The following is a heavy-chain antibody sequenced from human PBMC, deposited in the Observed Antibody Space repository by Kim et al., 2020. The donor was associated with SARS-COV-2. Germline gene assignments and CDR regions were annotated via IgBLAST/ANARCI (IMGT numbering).Heavy chain of an antibody. V-gene: IGHV1-3*01. J-gene: IGHJ6*02. CDR3: ARDRNYYYYGMDV. Sequence: FQGRVTSTRDTSASTAYMELSSLRSEDTAVYYCARDRNYYYYGMDVWGQGTTVTVSS.